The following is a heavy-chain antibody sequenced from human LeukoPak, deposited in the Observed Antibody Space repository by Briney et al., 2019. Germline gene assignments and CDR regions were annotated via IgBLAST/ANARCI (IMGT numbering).Heavy chain of an antibody. CDR2: ISSSGSTI. Sequence: GGSLRLSCAASGFTFSDYYMSWIRQAPGKGLEWVSYISSSGSTIYYADSVEGRFTISRDNAKNSLYLQMNSLRAEDTAVYYCARAADDSSGYYGLNDAFDIWGQGTMVTVSS. D-gene: IGHD3-22*01. CDR1: GFTFSDYY. J-gene: IGHJ3*02. CDR3: ARAADDSSGYYGLNDAFDI. V-gene: IGHV3-11*01.